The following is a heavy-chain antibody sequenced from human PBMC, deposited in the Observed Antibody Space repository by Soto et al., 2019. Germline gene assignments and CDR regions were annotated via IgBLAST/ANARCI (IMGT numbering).Heavy chain of an antibody. CDR1: GGSISSSSYY. CDR3: ARRSDQLLWVSPRDY. D-gene: IGHD2-2*01. J-gene: IGHJ4*02. Sequence: SETLSLTCTVSGGSISSSSYYWGWIRQPPGKGLEWIGSIYYSGSTYYNPSLKSRVTISVDTSKNQFSLKLSSVTAADTAVYYCARRSDQLLWVSPRDYWGQGTLVTVSS. CDR2: IYYSGST. V-gene: IGHV4-39*01.